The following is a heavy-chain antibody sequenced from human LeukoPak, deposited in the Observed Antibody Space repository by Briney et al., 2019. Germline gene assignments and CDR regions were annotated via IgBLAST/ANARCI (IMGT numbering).Heavy chain of an antibody. CDR1: GFTLSSYW. CDR2: IYHSGST. J-gene: IGHJ3*02. CDR3: ARYLDAFDI. Sequence: LRLSCAASGFTLSSYWMSWIRQPPGKGLEWIGYIYHSGSTYYNPSLKSRVTISVDTSKNQFSLKLSSVTAADTAVYYCARYLDAFDIWGQGTMVTVSS. V-gene: IGHV4-30-2*05.